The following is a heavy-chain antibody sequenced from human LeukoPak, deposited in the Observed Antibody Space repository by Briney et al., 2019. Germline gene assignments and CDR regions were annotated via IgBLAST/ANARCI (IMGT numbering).Heavy chain of an antibody. D-gene: IGHD3-22*01. CDR1: GYTLTEYS. Sequence: VASVKVPCKISGYTLTEYSVNWVRQAPGKGVEWMGGFDPEDGETIFAQKFQGRVTMTEDTSTDTAYMELSSLRFEDTAIYYCVTVEREYFDTSGYFDYWGQGTLVTVSS. J-gene: IGHJ4*01. CDR3: VTVEREYFDTSGYFDY. CDR2: FDPEDGET. V-gene: IGHV1-24*01.